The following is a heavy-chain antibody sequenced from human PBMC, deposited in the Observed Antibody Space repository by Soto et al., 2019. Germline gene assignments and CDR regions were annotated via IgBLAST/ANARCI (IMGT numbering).Heavy chain of an antibody. CDR2: IHPSGDTA. V-gene: IGHV1-46*01. CDR3: ASHHGISSSGAWWLDP. Sequence: AASVKVSCKTSGYTFSSNWIHWARRAPGQGLEWMGVIHPSGDTAHYAQKFQGRVTMTTDTSTGTLYMQLNSLTPGDTAVYYCASHHGISSSGAWWLDPWGQGTLVTVSS. D-gene: IGHD6-13*01. CDR1: GYTFSSNW. J-gene: IGHJ5*02.